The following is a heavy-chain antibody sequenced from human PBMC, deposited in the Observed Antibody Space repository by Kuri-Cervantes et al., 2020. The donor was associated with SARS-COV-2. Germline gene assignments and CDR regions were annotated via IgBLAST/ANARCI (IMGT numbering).Heavy chain of an antibody. J-gene: IGHJ3*02. D-gene: IGHD6-6*01. V-gene: IGHV3-21*01. CDR3: GRGGIGARPGGAFDI. CDR2: ISSSSSYI. Sequence: LSLTWSASGFTFSSHAMSWVRQAPGKGLEWVSSISSSSSYIYYADSVKGRFTISRDNAKNSLYPQMNSRRYEDAAVFYCGRGGIGARPGGAFDIWGQGTMVTVSS. CDR1: GFTFSSHA.